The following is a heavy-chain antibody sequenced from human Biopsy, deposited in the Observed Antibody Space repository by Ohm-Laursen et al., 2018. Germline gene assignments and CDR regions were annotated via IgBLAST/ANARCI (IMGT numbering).Heavy chain of an antibody. J-gene: IGHJ3*01. CDR3: ARLYRLDDYWNDDPPDAFDV. CDR1: GGSISSDY. D-gene: IGHD3-3*01. Sequence: SDTLSLTCTVSGGSISSDYWSWIRQSPGKGLEWIGYISNRGSTNYNPSLRGRVTISVDTSKNQFSLKLSSLTAADTAVFFCARLYRLDDYWNDDPPDAFDVWGQGTVVTVSS. CDR2: ISNRGST. V-gene: IGHV4-59*07.